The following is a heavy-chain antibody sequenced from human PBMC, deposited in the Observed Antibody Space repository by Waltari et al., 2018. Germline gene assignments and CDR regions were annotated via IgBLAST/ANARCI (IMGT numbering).Heavy chain of an antibody. CDR2: IYYSGHN. Sequence: QLQESGPGLMKTSETLSLTCTVSGDSISSSHYYWGWIRQPPGKGLEWIGSIYYSGHNYYYPPRKGRATVAVDTSKNQFSRNLSSVTAADTAVYFCARDFTVRYFDWLSQGDLYYFDNWGQGTLVTVSP. CDR1: GDSISSSHYY. D-gene: IGHD3-9*01. J-gene: IGHJ4*02. V-gene: IGHV4-39*07. CDR3: ARDFTVRYFDWLSQGDLYYFDN.